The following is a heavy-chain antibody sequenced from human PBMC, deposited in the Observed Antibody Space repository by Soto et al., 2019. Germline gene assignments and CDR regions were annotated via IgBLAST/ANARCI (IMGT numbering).Heavy chain of an antibody. D-gene: IGHD3-22*01. Sequence: QVQLVESGGGVVQPGRSLRLSCAASGCTFSSYGMHWVRQAPGKGLEWVAVISSDGSDKNYADSVKGRFSISRDNSRNTLFLQMNSLRPEDTAVFYCAKEPYDSTGFYYSFHHWGQGTLVTVSS. J-gene: IGHJ4*02. CDR2: ISSDGSDK. V-gene: IGHV3-30*18. CDR3: AKEPYDSTGFYYSFHH. CDR1: GCTFSSYG.